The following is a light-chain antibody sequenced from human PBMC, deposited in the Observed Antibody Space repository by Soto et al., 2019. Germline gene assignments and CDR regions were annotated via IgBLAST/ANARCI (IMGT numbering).Light chain of an antibody. V-gene: IGKV3-20*01. CDR2: ATS. Sequence: ESVLTQSPGTLSLSPGERATLSCRASQSVSSSYLAWYQQKPGQAPRLLVYATSYRATGIPDRFSGGGSGTDFTLTISRLEPEDFAVYYCQQYGSSITFGGGTKVDIK. J-gene: IGKJ4*01. CDR1: QSVSSSY. CDR3: QQYGSSIT.